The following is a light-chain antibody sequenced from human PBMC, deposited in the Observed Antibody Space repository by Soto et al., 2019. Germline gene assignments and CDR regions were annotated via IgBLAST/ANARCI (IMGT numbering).Light chain of an antibody. CDR3: QHSYVAPYS. CDR1: QDINVY. V-gene: IGKV1-39*01. J-gene: IGKJ2*03. CDR2: SAS. Sequence: DIQMTQSPSSVSASIGDTVTITCRASQDINVYLNWYQQKPGEVPKLLIYSASTLHSGVPSRFTASGSETDFTLTIRSLQPEDFATYYCQHSYVAPYSFGQGTKVDI.